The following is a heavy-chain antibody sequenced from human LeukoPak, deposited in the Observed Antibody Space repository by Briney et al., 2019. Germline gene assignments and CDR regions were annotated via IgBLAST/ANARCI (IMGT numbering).Heavy chain of an antibody. V-gene: IGHV3-21*01. CDR1: GFTFSSYA. J-gene: IGHJ3*02. CDR3: ARDRPVYCGGDCPPNDAFDI. Sequence: GGSLRLSCAASGFTFSSYAMSWVRQAPGKGLEWVSSISSSSSYIYYADSVKGRFTISRDNAKNSLYLQMNSLRAEDTAVYYCARDRPVYCGGDCPPNDAFDIWGQGTMVTVSS. CDR2: ISSSSSYI. D-gene: IGHD2-21*02.